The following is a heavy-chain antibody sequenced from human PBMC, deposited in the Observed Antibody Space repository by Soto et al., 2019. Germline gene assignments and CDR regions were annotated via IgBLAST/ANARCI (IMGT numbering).Heavy chain of an antibody. D-gene: IGHD6-13*01. V-gene: IGHV4-30-4*01. J-gene: IGHJ5*02. CDR2: IYYSGST. Sequence: KSSETLSLTCTVSGGSISSGDYYWSWIRQPPGKGLEWIGYIYYSGSTYYNPSLKSRVTISVDTSKNQFSLKLSSVTAADTAVYYCVARAAAAPGWFDPWGQGTRVTVSS. CDR3: VARAAAAPGWFDP. CDR1: GGSISSGDYY.